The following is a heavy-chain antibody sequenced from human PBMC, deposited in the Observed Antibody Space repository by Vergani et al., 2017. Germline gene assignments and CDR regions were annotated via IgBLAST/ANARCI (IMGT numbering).Heavy chain of an antibody. J-gene: IGHJ4*02. D-gene: IGHD1-26*01. CDR3: ARGGSLGWELLVDY. Sequence: QVQLVQSGAEVKKPGASVKVSCKASGYTFTGYYMHWVRQAPGQGLEWMGWINPNSGGTNYAQKLQDRVTMTTDTSPSTAYMELRSLRSDDTAVYYCARGGSLGWELLVDYWGQGTLVTVSS. CDR2: INPNSGGT. CDR1: GYTFTGYY. V-gene: IGHV1-2*02.